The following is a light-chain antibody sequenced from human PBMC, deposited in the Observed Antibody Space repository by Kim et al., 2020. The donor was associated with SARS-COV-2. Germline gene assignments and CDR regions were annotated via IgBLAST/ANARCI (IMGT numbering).Light chain of an antibody. J-gene: IGKJ4*01. CDR3: QQDNAFPLT. V-gene: IGKV1-5*03. CDR2: MAS. CDR1: ANINNL. Sequence: DIQMTQSPSTLSASVGDRVTLTCRATANINNLLAWYQQKPGKAPKPLIYMASTLESGVPSRFSGSGSGTEFTLTISSLQPDDFATYCCQQDNAFPLTFGGGTKVDIK.